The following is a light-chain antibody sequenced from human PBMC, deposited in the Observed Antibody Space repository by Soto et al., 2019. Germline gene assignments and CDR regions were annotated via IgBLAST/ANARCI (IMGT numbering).Light chain of an antibody. Sequence: DIQMTQAPSSLSASVGDRVTITCRARQDIGTYLAWYQQKPGKVPKLLISAAYTLQSGVPPRFSGSGSGTDFTLTISSLQPEDVATYYCQKYDNAPLTFGGGTKVEIK. CDR2: AAY. CDR1: QDIGTY. CDR3: QKYDNAPLT. J-gene: IGKJ4*01. V-gene: IGKV1-27*01.